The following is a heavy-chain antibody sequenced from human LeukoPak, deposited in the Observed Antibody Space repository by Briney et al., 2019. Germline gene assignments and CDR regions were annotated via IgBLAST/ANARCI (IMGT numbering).Heavy chain of an antibody. CDR1: GFTFSSYA. Sequence: GGSLRLSCAASGFTFSSYAMSWVRQAPGKGLEWVSAISGSGGRTYYADSVKGRFTISRDNSKNTLYLQMNSLRAEDTAVYYCAKDIRDSGYDPYYFDYWGQGTLVTVSS. CDR2: ISGSGGRT. V-gene: IGHV3-23*01. D-gene: IGHD5-12*01. J-gene: IGHJ4*02. CDR3: AKDIRDSGYDPYYFDY.